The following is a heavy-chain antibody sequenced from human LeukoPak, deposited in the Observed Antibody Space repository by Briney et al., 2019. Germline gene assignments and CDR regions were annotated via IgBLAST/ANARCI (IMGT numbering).Heavy chain of an antibody. CDR3: ARDAFYVWGSYRNGDAFDI. CDR1: GYTFSRYG. CDR2: ISAHNGNT. J-gene: IGHJ3*02. D-gene: IGHD3-16*02. Sequence: ASVKVSCTASGYTFSRYGISWVRQAPGQGLEWMGWISAHNGNTNYAQKLQGRVTMTTGTSTSIAYMELRSLRSDDTAVYYCARDAFYVWGSYRNGDAFDIWGQGTMVTVSS. V-gene: IGHV1-18*01.